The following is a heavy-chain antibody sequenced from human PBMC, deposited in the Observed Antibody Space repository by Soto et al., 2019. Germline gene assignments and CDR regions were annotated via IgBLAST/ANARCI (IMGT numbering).Heavy chain of an antibody. CDR3: AKDPVGGFVH. CDR2: ISYDGSNK. V-gene: IGHV3-30*18. CDR1: GFTFRSYG. D-gene: IGHD3-16*01. J-gene: IGHJ5*02. Sequence: PGGSLRLSCAASGFTFRSYGMHWFRQAPGKGLEWVAVISYDGSNKYYADSVKGRFTISRDNSKNTLYLQMNSLRAEDTAVYYCAKDPVGGFVHWGQGTLVTVSS.